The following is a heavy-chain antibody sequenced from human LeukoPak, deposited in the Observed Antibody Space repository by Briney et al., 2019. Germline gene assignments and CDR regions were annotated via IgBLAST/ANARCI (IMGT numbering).Heavy chain of an antibody. CDR2: INHSGRT. CDR1: GESFSDYF. J-gene: IGHJ4*02. Sequence: SETLSLTCAVHGESFSDYFWTWVRQPPGKGLEWIGEINHSGRTNYSPSLRNRVTISVDTSKNQFSLKLTSLTAADTAVYFCARAITREFGAWLVPQGFDYWGQGSLVSVSS. V-gene: IGHV4-34*01. D-gene: IGHD6-19*01. CDR3: ARAITREFGAWLVPQGFDY.